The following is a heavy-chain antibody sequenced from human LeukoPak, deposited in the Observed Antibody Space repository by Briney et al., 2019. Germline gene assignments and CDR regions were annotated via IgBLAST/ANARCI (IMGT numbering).Heavy chain of an antibody. D-gene: IGHD1/OR15-1a*01. Sequence: PGGSLRLSCAASGFILSNHWMTWVRQAPGKGPEWVANMNKDGSEKYYVDSVKGRFTISRDTARNSLYLQMNNLRVEDTALYYCARNNDMDVWGQGTRSSSP. J-gene: IGHJ6*02. CDR1: GFILSNHW. CDR3: ARNNDMDV. CDR2: MNKDGSEK. V-gene: IGHV3-7*03.